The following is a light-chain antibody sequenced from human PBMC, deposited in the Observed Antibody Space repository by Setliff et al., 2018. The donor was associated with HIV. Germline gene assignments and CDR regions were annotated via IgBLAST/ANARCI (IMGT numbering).Light chain of an antibody. CDR3: CSYMGDNNLYA. J-gene: IGLJ1*01. CDR2: EVN. Sequence: QSVLTQPASVSGSPGQSITISCTGTSSDVGSYNFVSWYQQHPGQAPKLIIYEVNKRPSEVSTRFSGSKSGNAASLTISELQAEDEADYYCCSYMGDNNLYAFAAGTKVTVL. CDR1: SSDVGSYNF. V-gene: IGLV2-23*02.